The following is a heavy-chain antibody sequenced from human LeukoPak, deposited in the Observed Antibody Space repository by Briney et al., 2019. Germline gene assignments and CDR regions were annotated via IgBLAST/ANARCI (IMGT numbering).Heavy chain of an antibody. CDR1: GFTFSSYG. CDR3: ARGTYYYDSSGYYGVY. D-gene: IGHD3-22*01. V-gene: IGHV3-30*02. CDR2: IRYDGSNK. J-gene: IGHJ4*02. Sequence: GGSLRLSCAASGFTFSSYGMHWVRQAPGKGLEWVAFIRYDGSNKYYADSVKGRFTISRDNSKNTLYLQMNSLRAEDTAVYYCARGTYYYDSSGYYGVYWGQGTLVTVSS.